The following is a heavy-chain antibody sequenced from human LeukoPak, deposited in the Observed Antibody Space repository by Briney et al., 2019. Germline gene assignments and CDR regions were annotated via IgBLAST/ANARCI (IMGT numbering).Heavy chain of an antibody. CDR1: GFTFSSYS. CDR3: ARATRSSSWTFDP. D-gene: IGHD6-13*01. V-gene: IGHV3-21*01. Sequence: GGSLRLSCAASGFTFSSYSMNWVRQAPWKGLEWVSSISSSSSYIYYADSVKGRFTISRDNAKNSLYLQMNSLRAEDTAVYYCARATRSSSWTFDPWGQGTLVTVSS. CDR2: ISSSSSYI. J-gene: IGHJ5*02.